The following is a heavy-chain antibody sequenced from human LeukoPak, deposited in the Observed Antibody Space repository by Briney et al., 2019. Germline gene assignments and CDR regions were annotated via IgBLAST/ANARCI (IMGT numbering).Heavy chain of an antibody. D-gene: IGHD3-10*01. V-gene: IGHV3-23*01. CDR3: AKDYPLWFGELSGFDY. CDR2: ISGSGGST. CDR1: GFTFSSYA. J-gene: IGHJ4*02. Sequence: GGSLRLSCAASGFTFSSYAMSWVRQAPGKGLEWVSAISGSGGSTYYADSVKGRFTISRDNSKNTLYLQMNSLRAEDTAVYYCAKDYPLWFGELSGFDYWGQGTLVTVSS.